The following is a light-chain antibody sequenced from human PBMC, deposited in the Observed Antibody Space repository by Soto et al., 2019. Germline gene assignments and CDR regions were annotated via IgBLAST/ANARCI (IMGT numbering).Light chain of an antibody. CDR3: SSYTTSNTRQIV. Sequence: SGLPHPAPVSRAPGQSVPISCTGTSSDGFGYNYVSWYQHHPGKSPKRLIYDVSNRPSGISNRFSGSKSDNTASLTISGLQPEDEADYYCSSYTTSNTRQIVFGTGTKVTVL. CDR1: SSDGFGYNY. J-gene: IGLJ1*01. V-gene: IGLV2-14*03. CDR2: DVS.